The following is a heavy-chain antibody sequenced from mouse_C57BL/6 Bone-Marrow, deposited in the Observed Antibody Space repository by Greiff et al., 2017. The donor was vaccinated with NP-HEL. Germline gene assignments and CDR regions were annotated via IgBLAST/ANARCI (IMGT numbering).Heavy chain of an antibody. J-gene: IGHJ2*01. V-gene: IGHV10-1*01. CDR3: VRRHSSGYED. CDR1: GFSFNTYA. CDR2: IRSKSNNYAT. Sequence: EVKLQESGGGLVQPKGSLKLSCAASGFSFNTYAMNWVRQAPGKGLEWVARIRSKSNNYATYYADSVKDRFTISRDDSESMLYLQMNNLKTEDTAMYYCVRRHSSGYEDWGQGTTLTVSS. D-gene: IGHD3-1*01.